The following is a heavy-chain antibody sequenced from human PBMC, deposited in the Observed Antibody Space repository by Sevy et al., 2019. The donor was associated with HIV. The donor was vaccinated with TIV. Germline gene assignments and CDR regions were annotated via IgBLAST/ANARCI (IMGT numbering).Heavy chain of an antibody. D-gene: IGHD2-2*01. Sequence: GGSLRLSCTASGFTFNIAWMSWVRQAPGKGLEWIGRIKSKADGGTADYAAPVNGRFTISRDDSKTTLYLLMNSLRTEDTAVYYCTTGPSSNSTSWLYDYWGQXTLVTVSS. J-gene: IGHJ4*02. CDR1: GFTFNIAW. CDR2: IKSKADGGTA. V-gene: IGHV3-15*01. CDR3: TTGPSSNSTSWLYDY.